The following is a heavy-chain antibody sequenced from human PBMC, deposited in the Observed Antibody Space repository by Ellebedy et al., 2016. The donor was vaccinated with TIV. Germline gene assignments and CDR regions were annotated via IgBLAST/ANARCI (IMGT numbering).Heavy chain of an antibody. CDR3: ARGTPYSSRPWGYYFDY. V-gene: IGHV3-11*01. Sequence: GESLKTSXASSGFTFSDYYMSWIRQAPGKGLEWVSYISSSGSTIYYADSVKGRFTISRDNAKNSLYLQMNSLRAEDTAVYYCARGTPYSSRPWGYYFDYWGQGTLVTVSS. D-gene: IGHD6-13*01. CDR2: ISSSGSTI. CDR1: GFTFSDYY. J-gene: IGHJ4*02.